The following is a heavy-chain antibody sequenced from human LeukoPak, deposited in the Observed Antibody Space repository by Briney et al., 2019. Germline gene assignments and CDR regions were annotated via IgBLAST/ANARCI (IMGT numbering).Heavy chain of an antibody. D-gene: IGHD1-20*01. Sequence: SQTLSLTCAISGDSVSSTSAAWNWIRQSPSRGLEWLGMSSNRSKWYSDYAASVRGRITVNPDTSTNQFSLQLNSVTAADTAVYYCARPPAITETRPCNAFDIWGQGTMVSVST. CDR1: GDSVSSTSAA. CDR3: ARPPAITETRPCNAFDI. CDR2: SSNRSKWYS. J-gene: IGHJ3*02. V-gene: IGHV6-1*01.